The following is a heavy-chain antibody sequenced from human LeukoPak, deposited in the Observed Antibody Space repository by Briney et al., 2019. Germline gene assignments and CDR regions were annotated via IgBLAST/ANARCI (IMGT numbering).Heavy chain of an antibody. D-gene: IGHD3-3*01. CDR1: GGSISSYY. CDR3: ARGSYDFWSGYYTNYYYMDV. J-gene: IGHJ6*03. CDR2: IYTSGST. V-gene: IGHV4-4*09. Sequence: SETLSLTCTVSGGSISSYYWSWIRQPPGKGLEWIGYIYTSGSTNYNPSLKSRVTISVDTSKNQFSLKLSSVTAADTAVYYCARGSYDFWSGYYTNYYYMDVWGKGTTVTVSS.